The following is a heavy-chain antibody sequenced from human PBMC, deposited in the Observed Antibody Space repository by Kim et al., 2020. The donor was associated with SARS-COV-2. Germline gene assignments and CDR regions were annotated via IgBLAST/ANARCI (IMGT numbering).Heavy chain of an antibody. CDR3: ARDPEGGYDLDYNYFDY. D-gene: IGHD5-12*01. V-gene: IGHV1-69*04. CDR1: GGTFSSYA. Sequence: SVKVSCKASGGTFSSYAISWVRQAPGQGLEWMGRIIPILGIANYAQKFQGRVTITADKSTSTAYMELSSLRSEDTAVYYCARDPEGGYDLDYNYFDYWGQGTLVTVSS. CDR2: IIPILGIA. J-gene: IGHJ4*02.